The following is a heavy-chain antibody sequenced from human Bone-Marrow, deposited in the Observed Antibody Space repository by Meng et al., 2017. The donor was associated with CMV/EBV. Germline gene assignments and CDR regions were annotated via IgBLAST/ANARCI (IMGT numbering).Heavy chain of an antibody. CDR3: AREGAPYYYDSSGHIDY. D-gene: IGHD3-22*01. Sequence: GESLKISCAASGFTFSSYEMNWVRQAPGKGLEWVANIKQDGSEKYYVDSVKGRFTISRDNAKNSLYLQMNSLRAEDTAVYYCAREGAPYYYDSSGHIDYWGQGTLVTVSS. CDR2: IKQDGSEK. CDR1: GFTFSSYE. V-gene: IGHV3-7*01. J-gene: IGHJ4*02.